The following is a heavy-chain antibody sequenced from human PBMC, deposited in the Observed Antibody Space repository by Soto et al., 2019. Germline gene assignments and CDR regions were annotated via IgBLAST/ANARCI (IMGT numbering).Heavy chain of an antibody. CDR3: ERDQSSTVITSTPSDP. Sequence: QVQMVESGGGVVQPGRSLRLSCAASGFTFSSHAFEWVRQTPGKGLEWVAVISYDGSTKFSPGSVKGRFTISRDNSKDTLYLQMNSLRVEDTAVYYCERDQSSTVITSTPSDPWGQGTLVSVSS. D-gene: IGHD2-15*01. J-gene: IGHJ5*02. CDR1: GFTFSSHA. CDR2: ISYDGSTK. V-gene: IGHV3-30-3*01.